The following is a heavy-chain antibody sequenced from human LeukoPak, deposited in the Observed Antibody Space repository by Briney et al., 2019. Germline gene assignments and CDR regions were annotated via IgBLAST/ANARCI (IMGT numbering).Heavy chain of an antibody. CDR1: GFTFSSYW. V-gene: IGHV3-74*01. Sequence: PGGSLRLSCAASGFTFSSYWMHWVRQAPGKGLVWVSRINSDESSTSYADSVRGRFTISRDNAMNTLYLQMNSLRAEDTAVYYCARVGSYYDSSGYYFDYWGQGTLVTVSS. CDR2: INSDESST. D-gene: IGHD3-22*01. J-gene: IGHJ4*02. CDR3: ARVGSYYDSSGYYFDY.